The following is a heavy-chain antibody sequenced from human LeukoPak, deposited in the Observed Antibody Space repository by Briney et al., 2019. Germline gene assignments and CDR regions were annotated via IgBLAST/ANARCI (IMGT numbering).Heavy chain of an antibody. D-gene: IGHD3-22*01. V-gene: IGHV3-48*03. CDR2: ISSSGSTI. Sequence: GGSLRLSCAASGFTFSSYEMNWVRQAPGKGLEWVSYISSSGSTIYYADSVKGRFTISRDNAKNSLYLQMNSLRAEDTAVYYCARDNPYYDSSGYYLSFDYWGQGTLVTVSS. CDR3: ARDNPYYDSSGYYLSFDY. CDR1: GFTFSSYE. J-gene: IGHJ4*02.